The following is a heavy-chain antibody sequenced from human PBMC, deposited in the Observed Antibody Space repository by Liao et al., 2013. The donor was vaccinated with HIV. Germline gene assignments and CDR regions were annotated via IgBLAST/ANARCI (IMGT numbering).Heavy chain of an antibody. Sequence: QVQLQQWGAGLLKPSETLSLTCAVYGGSFSGYFWTWIRQPPTKGLEWIGEINHNGGANYNPSLKTRVFMSIDTSKNQFSLKVTSVTAADSAVYYCARASYFSDSRYYFDFWGQGTLVTVSS. CDR1: GGSFSGYF. V-gene: IGHV4-34*01. J-gene: IGHJ4*02. CDR2: INHNGGA. D-gene: IGHD3-22*01. CDR3: ARASYFSDSRYYFDF.